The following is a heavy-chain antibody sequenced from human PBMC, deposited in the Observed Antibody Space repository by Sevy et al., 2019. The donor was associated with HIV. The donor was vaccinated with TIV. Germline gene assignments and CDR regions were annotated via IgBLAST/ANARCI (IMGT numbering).Heavy chain of an antibody. D-gene: IGHD3-22*01. CDR3: ARERGTYYDTSGYPYLLEAGFDY. J-gene: IGHJ4*02. Sequence: GGSLRLSCVASGFPFNYYAMNWVRQAPGKGLEWILYINSDSDTMYYGDSVKGRFNISRDNAKNSLCLQMNSLRDEDTAVYYCARERGTYYDTSGYPYLLEAGFDYWGQGTLVTVSS. CDR1: GFPFNYYA. CDR2: INSDSDTM. V-gene: IGHV3-48*02.